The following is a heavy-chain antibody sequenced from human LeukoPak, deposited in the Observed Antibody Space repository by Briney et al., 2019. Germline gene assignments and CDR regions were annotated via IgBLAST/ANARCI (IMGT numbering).Heavy chain of an antibody. J-gene: IGHJ3*02. CDR1: GGPISTSYF. CDR3: ARHSGGSYVFAFDI. D-gene: IGHD2-15*01. Sequence: SETLSLTCTVSGGPISTSYFWGWVRQPPGKGLEWIGTTDYSGTTYYNPSLKSRVTISIDTSKNQFSLKLSSVTAPDTAVYYRARHSGGSYVFAFDIWGQGTMFTVSS. V-gene: IGHV4-39*01. CDR2: TDYSGTT.